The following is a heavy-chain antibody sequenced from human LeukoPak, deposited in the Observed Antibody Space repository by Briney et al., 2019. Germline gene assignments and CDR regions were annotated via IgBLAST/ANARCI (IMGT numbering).Heavy chain of an antibody. V-gene: IGHV4-4*07. Sequence: PSETLSLTCTVSGGSITSYYWSWIRQPAGKGLEWIGRIYTSGSTIYNPSLKSRVTMSVDTSKNQFSLKLSSVTAADTAVYYCARDLSGSYVGDYYYYMDVWGKGTTVTVSS. CDR3: ARDLSGSYVGDYYYYMDV. CDR2: IYTSGST. J-gene: IGHJ6*03. D-gene: IGHD1-26*01. CDR1: GGSITSYY.